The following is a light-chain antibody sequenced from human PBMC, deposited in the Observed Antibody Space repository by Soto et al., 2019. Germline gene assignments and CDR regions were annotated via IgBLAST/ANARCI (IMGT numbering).Light chain of an antibody. CDR2: AAS. Sequence: VIWMTHSPSLLSASTGDRVTISFRMSQSISSYLAWYQQKPGKAPELLIYAASTLQSGVPSRFSGSGSGTGFTLTISSLQPEDFATYYCQQLKFFPITFGQGTRLEIK. V-gene: IGKV1D-8*03. CDR1: QSISSY. J-gene: IGKJ5*01. CDR3: QQLKFFPIT.